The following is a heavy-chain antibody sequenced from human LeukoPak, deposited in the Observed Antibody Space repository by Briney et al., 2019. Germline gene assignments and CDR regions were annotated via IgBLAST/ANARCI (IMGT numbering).Heavy chain of an antibody. D-gene: IGHD3-22*01. CDR2: ISSSDSTI. J-gene: IGHJ4*02. V-gene: IGHV3-11*01. CDR3: ARGRYYYDSSGYHFDY. CDR1: EFSVGSNY. Sequence: GGSLRLSCAASEFSVGSNYMTWVRQAPGKGLEWVSYISSSDSTIYYADSVKGRFTISRDNAKNSLYLQMNSLRAEDTAVYYCARGRYYYDSSGYHFDYWGQGTLVTVSS.